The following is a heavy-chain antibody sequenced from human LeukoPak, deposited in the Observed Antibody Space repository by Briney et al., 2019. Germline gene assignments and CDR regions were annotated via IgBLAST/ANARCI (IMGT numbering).Heavy chain of an antibody. V-gene: IGHV3-30*02. CDR1: GFTFSNYD. J-gene: IGHJ3*02. Sequence: GGSLRLSCAASGFTFSNYDMNWVRQTPGKGLEWVAFIRYDGGDKYYVDSVKGRFTISRDNSRNTLYLQMNRLTAEDTAVYYCAINSCGHSDADAFEIWGQGTMVRVYS. D-gene: IGHD6-25*01. CDR3: AINSCGHSDADAFEI. CDR2: IRYDGGDK.